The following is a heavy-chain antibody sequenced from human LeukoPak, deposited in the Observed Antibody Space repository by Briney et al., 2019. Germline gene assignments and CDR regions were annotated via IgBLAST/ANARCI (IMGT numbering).Heavy chain of an antibody. D-gene: IGHD3-10*01. CDR3: ARDFWLRNYGSGSPSYYYMDV. CDR2: ISAYNGNT. Sequence: ASVKVSCKASGYTFTSYGISWVRQAPGQGLEWMGWISAYNGNTNYAQKLQGRVTMTTDTSTSTAYMELRSLRSDDTAVYYCARDFWLRNYGSGSPSYYYMDVWGKGTTVTISS. CDR1: GYTFTSYG. V-gene: IGHV1-18*01. J-gene: IGHJ6*03.